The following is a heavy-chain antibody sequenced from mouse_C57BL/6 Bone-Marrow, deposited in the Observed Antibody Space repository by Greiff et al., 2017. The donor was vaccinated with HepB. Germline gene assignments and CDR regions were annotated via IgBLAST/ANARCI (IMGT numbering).Heavy chain of an antibody. Sequence: QVHVKQSGTELVKPGASVKLSCKASGYTFTSYWMHWVKQRPGQGLEWIGNINPSNGGTNYNEKFKSKATLTVDKSSSTAYMQLSSLTSEDSAVYYCARGRETYYGSLDYWGQGTTLTVSS. J-gene: IGHJ2*01. CDR3: ARGRETYYGSLDY. CDR2: INPSNGGT. V-gene: IGHV1-53*01. CDR1: GYTFTSYW. D-gene: IGHD1-1*01.